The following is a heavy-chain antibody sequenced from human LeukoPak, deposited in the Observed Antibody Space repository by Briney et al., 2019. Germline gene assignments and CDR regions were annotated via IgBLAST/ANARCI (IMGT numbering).Heavy chain of an antibody. J-gene: IGHJ4*02. V-gene: IGHV3-48*02. Sequence: GGSLRLSCAASGFTFSSYSMNWVRQAPGKGLEWVSYISSSSSTIYYADSVKGRFTISRDNAKNSLYLQMNSLRDEDTAVYYCARAQFGWPDYGSGSYPTLFDYWGQGTLVTVSS. CDR1: GFTFSSYS. D-gene: IGHD3-10*01. CDR2: ISSSSSTI. CDR3: ARAQFGWPDYGSGSYPTLFDY.